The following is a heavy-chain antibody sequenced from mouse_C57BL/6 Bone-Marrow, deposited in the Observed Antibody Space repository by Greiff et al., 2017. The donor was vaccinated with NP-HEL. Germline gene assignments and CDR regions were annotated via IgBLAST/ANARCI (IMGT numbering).Heavy chain of an antibody. CDR3: ARDEGDDYAWCAY. CDR1: GFTFSSSA. J-gene: IGHJ3*01. Sequence: EVKLMESGGGLVKPGGSLKLSCAASGFTFSSSAMSWVRQTPEKRLEWVATISDGGSYTYYPDNVKGRFTISRDNAKNNLYLQMSHLKSEDTAMYYCARDEGDDYAWCAYWGQGTLVTVSA. V-gene: IGHV5-4*01. D-gene: IGHD2-4*01. CDR2: ISDGGSYT.